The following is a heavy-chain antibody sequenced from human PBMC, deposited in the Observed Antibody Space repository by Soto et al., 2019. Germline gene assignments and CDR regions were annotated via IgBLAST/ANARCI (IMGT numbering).Heavy chain of an antibody. V-gene: IGHV1-3*01. CDR3: AMVDNYVTPTPQDV. CDR1: GYTFTSYA. D-gene: IGHD3-16*01. CDR2: INAGNGNT. Sequence: ASVKVSCKASGYTFTSYAMHWVRQAPGQRLEWMGWINAGNGNTKYSQKFHDRVTIIRDTSADTAYMEVSSLRSEDTAVYYCAMVDNYVTPTPQDVWGQGTTVTVSS. J-gene: IGHJ6*02.